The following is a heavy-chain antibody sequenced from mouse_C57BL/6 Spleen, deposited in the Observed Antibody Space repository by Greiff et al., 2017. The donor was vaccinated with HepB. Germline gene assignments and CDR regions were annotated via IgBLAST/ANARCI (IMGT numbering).Heavy chain of an antibody. D-gene: IGHD2-14*01. J-gene: IGHJ4*01. V-gene: IGHV5-6*01. Sequence: EVQRVESGGDLVQPGGSLKLSCAASGFTFSSYCMSWVCQTPDKRLEWVATISSGGSYTYYPDSVKGRFTISRDNAKHTLYLQMSSLKSEDTAMYYCAREGEYDDGGDYYAMDYWGQGTSVTVSS. CDR2: ISSGGSYT. CDR1: GFTFSSYC. CDR3: AREGEYDDGGDYYAMDY.